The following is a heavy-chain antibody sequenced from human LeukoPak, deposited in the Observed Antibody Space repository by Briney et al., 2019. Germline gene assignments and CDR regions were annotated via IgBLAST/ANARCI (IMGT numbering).Heavy chain of an antibody. Sequence: SETLSLTCTVSGGSISSYYWSWIRQPAGKGLEWIGRIYTSGSTNYNPSLKSRVTMSVDTSMNQFSLKLSSVTAADTAVYYCARGPSHDYYPSHFDYWGQGTLVTVSS. CDR2: IYTSGST. D-gene: IGHD3-16*01. CDR1: GGSISSYY. CDR3: ARGPSHDYYPSHFDY. V-gene: IGHV4-4*07. J-gene: IGHJ4*02.